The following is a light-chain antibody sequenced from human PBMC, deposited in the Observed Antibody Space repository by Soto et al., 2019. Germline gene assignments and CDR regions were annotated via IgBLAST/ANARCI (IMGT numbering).Light chain of an antibody. J-gene: IGKJ1*01. CDR1: QDISNY. Sequence: IHITQSPSSLSSSVGDRVTITCHSSQDISNYLNWYQQKPGKAPKLLIYDASNLETGVPSRFSGSGSGKDFSFTISSMQPEDIETYYCKKYDNINRKFGQGKKVDIK. CDR2: DAS. CDR3: KKYDNINRK. V-gene: IGKV1-33*01.